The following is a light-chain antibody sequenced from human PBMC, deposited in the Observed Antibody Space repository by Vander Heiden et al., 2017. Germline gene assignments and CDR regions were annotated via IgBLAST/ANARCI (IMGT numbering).Light chain of an antibody. CDR3: QQSLSTPYT. J-gene: IGKJ2*01. Sequence: DIQMTQPPSSLSASVGDRVTITCRASQSIDSFLVWYQQKPGKAPKSLIYVASTLQSGVPSRFSGSGSGTHFTLTISSLQPEDFATYYCQQSLSTPYTFGQGTKLEIK. CDR1: QSIDSF. V-gene: IGKV1-39*01. CDR2: VAS.